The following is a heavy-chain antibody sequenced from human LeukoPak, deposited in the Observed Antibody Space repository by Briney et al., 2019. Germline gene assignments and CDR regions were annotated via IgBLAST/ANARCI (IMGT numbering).Heavy chain of an antibody. CDR3: ARSSRGDAINFDY. CDR1: GFTFSTYW. D-gene: IGHD2-21*02. J-gene: IGHJ4*02. Sequence: PGGSLRLSCAASGFTFSTYWMHWVRQAPGKGLVWVSRINSDGSTTSYADSVKGRFTISRDNAKNTLYLQMNSLRAEDTACYYCARSSRGDAINFDYWGQGTLVTVSS. CDR2: INSDGSTT. V-gene: IGHV3-74*01.